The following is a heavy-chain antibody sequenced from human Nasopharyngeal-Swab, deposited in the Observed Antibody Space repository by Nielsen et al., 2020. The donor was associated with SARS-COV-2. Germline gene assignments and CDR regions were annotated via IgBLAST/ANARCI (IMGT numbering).Heavy chain of an antibody. CDR3: AKDVHGDYGGIDY. D-gene: IGHD4-17*01. Sequence: GGSLRPSCAASGSTFSSSGMDWVRQAPGKGLEWVAVISYDGSNEYYGDSVKGRFTISRDNSKNTLYLQMNSLRVDDTAVYYCAKDVHGDYGGIDYWCQGRLVTVSS. V-gene: IGHV3-30*18. J-gene: IGHJ4*02. CDR1: GSTFSSSG. CDR2: ISYDGSNE.